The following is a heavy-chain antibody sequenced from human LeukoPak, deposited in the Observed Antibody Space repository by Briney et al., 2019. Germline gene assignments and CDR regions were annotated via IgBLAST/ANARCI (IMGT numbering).Heavy chain of an antibody. CDR3: ARERATSHDAFDI. D-gene: IGHD1-26*01. CDR2: IYHSGST. V-gene: IGHV4-4*02. J-gene: IGHJ3*02. Sequence: SETLSLTCAVSGGSISSSNWWSWVRQPPGKGLEWIGEIYHSGSTNYNPSLKSRVTISVDKSKNQFSLKLSSVTAADTAVYYCARERATSHDAFDIWGQGTMVTVSS. CDR1: GGSISSSNW.